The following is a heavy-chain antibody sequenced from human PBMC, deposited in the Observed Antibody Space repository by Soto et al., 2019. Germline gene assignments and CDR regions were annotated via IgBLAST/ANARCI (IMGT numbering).Heavy chain of an antibody. Sequence: QVQLVESGGGVVQPGRSLRLSCAASGFTFSSYAMHWVRQAPGKGLEWVAVISYDARNKYYADSVKGRFTISRDNSKNPLYLQMNSLRAEDTAVYYCARGYSSSSAAFDYWGQGTLVTVSS. CDR2: ISYDARNK. J-gene: IGHJ4*02. CDR3: ARGYSSSSAAFDY. V-gene: IGHV3-30*04. CDR1: GFTFSSYA. D-gene: IGHD6-13*01.